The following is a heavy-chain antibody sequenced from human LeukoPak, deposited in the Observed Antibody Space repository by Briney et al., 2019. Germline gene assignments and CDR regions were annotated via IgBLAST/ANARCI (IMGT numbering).Heavy chain of an antibody. V-gene: IGHV3-74*01. CDR2: INSGGSST. Sequence: GGSLRLSCAASGFTFSSYWMHWVRQAPGKGLVWVSRINSGGSSTCYADSVKGRFTISRDNAKNTLYLQMNSLRAEDTAEYYGARAPPGIAAAGKISYYYYGMDVWGQGTTVTVSS. CDR3: ARAPPGIAAAGKISYYYYGMDV. CDR1: GFTFSSYW. D-gene: IGHD6-13*01. J-gene: IGHJ6*02.